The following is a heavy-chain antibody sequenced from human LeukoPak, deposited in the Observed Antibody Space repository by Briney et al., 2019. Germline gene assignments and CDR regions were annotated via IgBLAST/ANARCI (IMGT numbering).Heavy chain of an antibody. J-gene: IGHJ4*02. CDR3: AKDLGYSDY. CDR2: ISYDGSNK. CDR1: GFTFSSYV. Sequence: GGSLRLSCAASGFTFSSYVMHWVRQAPGKGLEWVAVISYDGSNKYYADSVKGRFTISRDNSKNTLYLQMNSLRAEDTAVYYCAKDLGYSDYWGQGTLVIVSS. V-gene: IGHV3-30*18.